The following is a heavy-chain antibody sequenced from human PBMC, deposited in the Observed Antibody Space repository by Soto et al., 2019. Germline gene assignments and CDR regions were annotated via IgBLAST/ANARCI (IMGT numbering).Heavy chain of an antibody. Sequence: QVQLVQSGAEVKEPGSSVKVSCKASGGTFSSYAISWVRQAPGQGLEWMGGIIPIFGTANYAQKFQGRVTITADESTSTAYMELSSLRSEDTAVYYCAREGGSGNYRYYAMDVWGQGTTVTVSS. V-gene: IGHV1-69*12. CDR2: IIPIFGTA. CDR1: GGTFSSYA. D-gene: IGHD3-10*01. J-gene: IGHJ6*02. CDR3: AREGGSGNYRYYAMDV.